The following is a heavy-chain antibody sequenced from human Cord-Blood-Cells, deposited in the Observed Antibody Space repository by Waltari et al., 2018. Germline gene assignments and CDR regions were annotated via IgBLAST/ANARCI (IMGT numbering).Heavy chain of an antibody. CDR2: IYSGGST. CDR3: ARYRYSGSYYGG. V-gene: IGHV3-53*01. J-gene: IGHJ4*02. Sequence: EVQLVESGGGLIQPGGSLRLSCAASGFTVSSNYMSWVRQAPGKGLVWVSVIYSGGSTYYADSVKGRFTISRDNSKNPLYLQMNSLRAEDTAVYYCARYRYSGSYYGGWGQGTLVTVSS. CDR1: GFTVSSNY. D-gene: IGHD1-26*01.